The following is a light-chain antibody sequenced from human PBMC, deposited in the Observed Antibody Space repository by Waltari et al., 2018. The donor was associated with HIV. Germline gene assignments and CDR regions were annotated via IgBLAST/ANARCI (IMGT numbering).Light chain of an antibody. V-gene: IGLV1-47*01. CDR2: RNN. CDR1: SSNIEGNF. Sequence: QSVLTQPPSASGPPGQNVTVSCSGSSSNIEGNFVYWYQQLPGTAPRLLVYRNNQRPSGVPDRFSGSKSGTSASLAISGLRSEDEADYYCATWDGSLSLYVFGGGTKVTVL. CDR3: ATWDGSLSLYV. J-gene: IGLJ1*01.